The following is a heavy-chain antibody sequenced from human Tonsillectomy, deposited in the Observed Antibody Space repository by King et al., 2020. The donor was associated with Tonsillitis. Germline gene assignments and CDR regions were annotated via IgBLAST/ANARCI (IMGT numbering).Heavy chain of an antibody. D-gene: IGHD4-17*01. CDR2: IYHSGST. J-gene: IGHJ4*02. CDR3: ARAHGDYVELDY. V-gene: IGHV4-38-2*01. CDR1: CLKKNSGYY. Sequence: AVFCLKKNSGYYWGWIRQPPGKGLEWIGSIYHSGSTYYNPSLKSRVTISVDTSKNQFSLKLSSVTAADTAVYYCARAHGDYVELDYWGQGTLVTVSS.